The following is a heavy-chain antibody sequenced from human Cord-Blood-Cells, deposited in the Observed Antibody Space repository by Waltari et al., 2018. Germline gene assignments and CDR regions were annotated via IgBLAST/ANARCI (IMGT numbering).Heavy chain of an antibody. V-gene: IGHV4-38-2*02. D-gene: IGHD3-9*01. J-gene: IGHJ5*02. CDR1: GYSISSGYY. Sequence: QVQLQESGQGLVKPSETLSLTCAVSGYSISSGYYWGWLRQPPGKGVEWIGSIYHSGSTYYNPSLKSRVTISVDTSKNQFSLKLSSVTAADTAVYYCARDWAKNSVLVIQGSGWFDPWGQGTLVTVSS. CDR3: ARDWAKNSVLVIQGSGWFDP. CDR2: IYHSGST.